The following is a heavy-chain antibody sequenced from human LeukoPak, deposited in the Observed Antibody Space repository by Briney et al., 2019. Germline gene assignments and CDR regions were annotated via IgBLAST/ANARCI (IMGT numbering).Heavy chain of an antibody. CDR1: GFTFSSYA. Sequence: GGSLRLSCAASGFTFSSYAMSWVRQAPGKGLEWVSAIRGSGGSTYYADSVKGRFTISRDNSKNTLYLQMNSLRAEDTAVYYCAKDIFGQIDAFDIWGQGTMVTVSS. J-gene: IGHJ3*02. D-gene: IGHD3-3*01. CDR3: AKDIFGQIDAFDI. V-gene: IGHV3-23*01. CDR2: IRGSGGST.